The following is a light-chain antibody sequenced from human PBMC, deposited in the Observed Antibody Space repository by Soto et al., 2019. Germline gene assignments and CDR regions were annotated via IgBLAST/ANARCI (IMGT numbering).Light chain of an antibody. CDR1: RSVLYDFNNKNY. CDR3: HQYYTFPLT. J-gene: IGKJ4*01. V-gene: IGKV4-1*01. Sequence: IVIAQSPEFQVVYLRERATINCQSNRSVLYDFNNKNYLAWYQHKPGQRLKKIILWGSVRYYGVSDRFSGSGSATNFTLTISSLQVEDVAVYYFHQYYTFPLTFGGGTKVDSK. CDR2: WGS.